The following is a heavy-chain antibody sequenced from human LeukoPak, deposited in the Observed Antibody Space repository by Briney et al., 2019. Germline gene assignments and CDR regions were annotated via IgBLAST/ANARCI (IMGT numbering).Heavy chain of an antibody. Sequence: PGGSLRLSCAASGFIFSAYAMSWVRQAPGQGLEWVSVIGTGGETHYADSVRGRFTISRNNFKNTLYLQMNSPRAEDTAVYYCAKRVTVTTKHFDSWGQGTLVTVSS. CDR1: GFIFSAYA. J-gene: IGHJ4*02. V-gene: IGHV3-23*01. CDR2: IGTGGET. CDR3: AKRVTVTTKHFDS. D-gene: IGHD4-17*01.